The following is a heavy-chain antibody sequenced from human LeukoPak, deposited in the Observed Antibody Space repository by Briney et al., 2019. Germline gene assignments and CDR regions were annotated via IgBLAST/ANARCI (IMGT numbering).Heavy chain of an antibody. CDR1: GFTFSSYG. CDR2: ISYDGSNK. V-gene: IGHV3-30*18. D-gene: IGHD5-24*01. CDR3: AKVGLEMATIDY. Sequence: GGSLRLSCAASGFTFSSYGMHWVRQAPGEGLEWVAVISYDGSNKYYADSVKGRFTISRDNSKNTLYLQMNSLRAEDTAVYYCAKVGLEMATIDYWGQGTLVTVSS. J-gene: IGHJ4*02.